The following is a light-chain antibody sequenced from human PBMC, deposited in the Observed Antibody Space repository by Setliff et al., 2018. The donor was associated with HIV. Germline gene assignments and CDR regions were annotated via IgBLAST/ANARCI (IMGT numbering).Light chain of an antibody. J-gene: IGLJ1*01. CDR3: CSYAGSYV. CDR2: EVS. V-gene: IGLV2-23*02. CDR1: SSDVGTYNL. Sequence: QSALTQPASVSGSPGQSITISCTGTSSDVGTYNLVSWYQQHPGKAPKLMIYEVSKRPPGVSNRFSGSKSGNTASLTISGLQAEDEADYYCCSYAGSYVFGTGPRSPS.